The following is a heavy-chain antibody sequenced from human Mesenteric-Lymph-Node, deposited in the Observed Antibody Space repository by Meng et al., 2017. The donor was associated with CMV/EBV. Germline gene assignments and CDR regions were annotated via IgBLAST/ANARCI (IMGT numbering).Heavy chain of an antibody. CDR2: ISGGSSTI. CDR3: AGDLRYSYDTSDL. CDR1: GFTFSSYS. V-gene: IGHV3-48*04. D-gene: IGHD3-22*01. J-gene: IGHJ4*02. Sequence: GESLKISCAASGFTFSSYSMNWVRHVAGKGLEWVSYISGGSSTIYYADSVKGRFTISRDNAKNSLYLQMNSLRAQGTAVYYCAGDLRYSYDTSDLWGRGTLVTVSS.